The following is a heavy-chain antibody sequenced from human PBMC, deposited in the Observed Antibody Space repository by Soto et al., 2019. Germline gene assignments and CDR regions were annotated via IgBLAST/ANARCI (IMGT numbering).Heavy chain of an antibody. CDR3: ARRYCSGGSCYSSFDY. D-gene: IGHD2-15*01. V-gene: IGHV4-59*08. Sequence: PSETLSLTCTVAGGSISGYYWSWIRQPPGKGLEWIGYIYYSGSTHYNPSLKSRVTMSVDTSKNQFSLKVSSVTAADTAVYYCARRYCSGGSCYSSFDYWGQGTLVTVSS. J-gene: IGHJ4*02. CDR2: IYYSGST. CDR1: GGSISGYY.